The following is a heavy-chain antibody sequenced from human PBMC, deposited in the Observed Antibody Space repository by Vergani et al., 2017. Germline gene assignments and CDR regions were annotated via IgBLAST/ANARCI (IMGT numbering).Heavy chain of an antibody. D-gene: IGHD3-3*01. V-gene: IGHV4-39*01. J-gene: IGHJ3*02. Sequence: QLQLQESGPGLVKPSETLSLTCTVSGGSISSSSYYWGWIRQPPGKGLEWIGSIYYSGSTYYNPSLKSRVTISVDTSKNQLSLKLSSVTAADTAVYYCARHLGTWSGYYFPGGFDIWGQGTMVTVSS. CDR1: GGSISSSSYY. CDR3: ARHLGTWSGYYFPGGFDI. CDR2: IYYSGST.